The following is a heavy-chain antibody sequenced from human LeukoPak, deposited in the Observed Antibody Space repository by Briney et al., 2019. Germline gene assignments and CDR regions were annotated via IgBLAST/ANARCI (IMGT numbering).Heavy chain of an antibody. CDR3: ARRSYYDILAGPPGGGDAFDI. D-gene: IGHD3-9*01. CDR2: IVPILGIA. CDR1: GGTFSSYA. Sequence: SVKVSCKASGGTFSSYAISWVRQAPGQGLEWMGRIVPILGIANYAQKFQGRVTITADKSTSTAYMELSSLRSEDTAVYYCARRSYYDILAGPPGGGDAFDIWGQGTMVTVSS. V-gene: IGHV1-69*04. J-gene: IGHJ3*02.